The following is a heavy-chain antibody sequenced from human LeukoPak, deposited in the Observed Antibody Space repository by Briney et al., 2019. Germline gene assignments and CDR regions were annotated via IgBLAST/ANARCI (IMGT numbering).Heavy chain of an antibody. CDR2: ISYDGSNK. V-gene: IGHV3-30-3*01. CDR1: GYTFTGYY. J-gene: IGHJ4*02. CDR3: ARDYHQGKVFDY. D-gene: IGHD3-10*01. Sequence: SCKASGYTFTGYYMHWVRQAPGKGLEWVAVISYDGSNKYYADSVKGRFTISRDNSKNTLYLQMNSLRAEDTAVYYCARDYHQGKVFDYWGQGTLVTVSS.